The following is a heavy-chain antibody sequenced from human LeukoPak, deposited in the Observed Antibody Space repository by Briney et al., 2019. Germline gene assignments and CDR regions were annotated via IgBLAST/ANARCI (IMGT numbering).Heavy chain of an antibody. CDR3: AGTPWFGELTLDY. D-gene: IGHD3-10*01. CDR1: GFTFTSST. Sequence: AASVKVSFKASGFTFTSSTIQWVRQARGQRLEWIGWIVVGSGNTNYAQKFQERVIITRDMSTTTVYMELSSLRSEDTAVYYCAGTPWFGELTLDYWGQGTLVTVSS. CDR2: IVVGSGNT. J-gene: IGHJ4*02. V-gene: IGHV1-58*02.